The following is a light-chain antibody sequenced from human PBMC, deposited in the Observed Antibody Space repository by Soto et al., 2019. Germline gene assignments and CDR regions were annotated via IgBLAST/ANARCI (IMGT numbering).Light chain of an antibody. CDR3: QQRYSSPRT. CDR1: QSISSY. CDR2: AAS. J-gene: IGKJ1*01. V-gene: IGKV1-39*01. Sequence: DIQMTQSPSSLSASVGDRVTITCRASQSISSYLNWYQQKPGTAPKLLIYAASNLQSGVPSRFSCSGSGTDFTLTISSLQPEDFATYYCQQRYSSPRTFGQGTKVEIK.